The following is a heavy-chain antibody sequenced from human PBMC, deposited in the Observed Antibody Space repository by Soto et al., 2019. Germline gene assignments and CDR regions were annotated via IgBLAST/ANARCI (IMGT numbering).Heavy chain of an antibody. CDR3: ARDYGDYAKYDYYYMDV. D-gene: IGHD4-17*01. V-gene: IGHV3-33*01. CDR1: GFTFSSYG. CDR2: IWYDGSNK. Sequence: GGSLRLSCAASGFTFSSYGMHWVRQAPGKGLEWVAVIWYDGSNKYYADSVKGRFTISRDNSKNTLYLQMNSLRAEDTAVYYCARDYGDYAKYDYYYMDVWGKGTTVTVSS. J-gene: IGHJ6*03.